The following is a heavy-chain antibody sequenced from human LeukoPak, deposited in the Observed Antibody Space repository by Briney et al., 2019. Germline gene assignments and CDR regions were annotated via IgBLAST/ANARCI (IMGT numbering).Heavy chain of an antibody. Sequence: GESLKISCKASGYSFSNNWIGWVRQMPGKGLEWMGWINAGNGNTKYSQKFQGRVTITRDTSASTAYMELSSLRSEDTAVYYCASCSGGSCYSRGRYYYYGMDVWGQGTTVTVSS. CDR3: ASCSGGSCYSRGRYYYYGMDV. CDR1: GYSFSNNW. D-gene: IGHD2-15*01. J-gene: IGHJ6*02. CDR2: INAGNGNT. V-gene: IGHV1-3*01.